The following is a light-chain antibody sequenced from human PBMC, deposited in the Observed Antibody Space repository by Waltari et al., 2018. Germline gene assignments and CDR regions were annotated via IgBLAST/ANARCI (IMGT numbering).Light chain of an antibody. CDR3: TSYAGSNNPVM. V-gene: IGLV2-8*01. CDR2: EVT. J-gene: IGLJ3*02. Sequence: QSALTQPPSASGSPGQSVTISCTGTSSDVGGYKYVPWYQQYPGKAPKLIIYEVTKRPSGVPDRFSGSKSGNTASLTVSGLLPEDEAAYYCTSYAGSNNPVMFGGGTKLTVL. CDR1: SSDVGGYKY.